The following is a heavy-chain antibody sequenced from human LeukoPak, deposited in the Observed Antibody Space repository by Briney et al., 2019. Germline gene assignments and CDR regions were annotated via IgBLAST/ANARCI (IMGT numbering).Heavy chain of an antibody. V-gene: IGHV3-49*04. Sequence: GRPLRLSCTASGLTFGDYAVTWGRQGPGKGLEWVASFTGRHYGGTTEYAASVRGRFTISIDDSKTIAYLHMNRLTIEDTATYYCHRWTTVTTFDNWGQGTLVIVSS. D-gene: IGHD4-17*01. CDR3: HRWTTVTTFDN. J-gene: IGHJ4*02. CDR2: FTGRHYGGTT. CDR1: GLTFGDYA.